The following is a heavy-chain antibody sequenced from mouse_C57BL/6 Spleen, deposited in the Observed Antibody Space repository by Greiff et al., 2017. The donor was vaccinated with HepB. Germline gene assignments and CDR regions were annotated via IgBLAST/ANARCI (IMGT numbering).Heavy chain of an antibody. CDR1: GFTFTDYY. CDR2: IRNKANGYTT. CDR3: ARPPDYDYDGTWFAY. Sequence: DVMLVESGGGLVQPGGSLSLSCAASGFTFTDYYMSWVRQPPGKALEWLGFIRNKANGYTTEYSASVKGRFTISRDNSQSILYLQMNALRAEDSATYYCARPPDYDYDGTWFAYWGQGTLVTVSA. J-gene: IGHJ3*01. D-gene: IGHD2-4*01. V-gene: IGHV7-3*01.